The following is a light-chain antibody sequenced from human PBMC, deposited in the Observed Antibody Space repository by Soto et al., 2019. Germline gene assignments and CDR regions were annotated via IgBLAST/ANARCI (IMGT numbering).Light chain of an antibody. J-gene: IGKJ4*01. V-gene: IGKV3D-20*01. CDR2: DAS. Sequence: EIVLTQSPATLSLSPGERVTLSCGASQSLSNNYLACYQQRPGLAPRLLIFDASRRATGIPDRFSGSRSGADFTLTISRLEPEDFAVYYCHQFSDSPPFGGGTKVAIK. CDR3: HQFSDSPP. CDR1: QSLSNNY.